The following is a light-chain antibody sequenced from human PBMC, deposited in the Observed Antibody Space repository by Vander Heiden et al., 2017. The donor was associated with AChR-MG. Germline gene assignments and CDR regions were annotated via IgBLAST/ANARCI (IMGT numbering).Light chain of an antibody. J-gene: IGLJ2*01. CDR1: SSDVGGYNY. CDR3: CSYADSYTRFGV. Sequence: QSALTQPRSVSGSPGQSVPISCTGTSSDVGGYNYVSWYQKQPGKAPKLMIEDGSKRPSGVPDRFSCATSCNTASPTTSGLQAEDEADYYCCSYADSYTRFGVFGGGTKLTV. V-gene: IGLV2-11*01. CDR2: DGS.